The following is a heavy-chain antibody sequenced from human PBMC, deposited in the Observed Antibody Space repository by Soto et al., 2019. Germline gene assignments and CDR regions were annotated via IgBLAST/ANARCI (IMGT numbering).Heavy chain of an antibody. V-gene: IGHV3-23*01. Sequence: PGGSLRLSCAAYGFTFSSNAMNWVRQAPGKGLEWVSVISGSGGTTYYADSVRGRFTISRDNSRNTLYLQMDSLRAEDTAVYYCAKGQYAYGHASFDSWGQGTLVTVSS. CDR3: AKGQYAYGHASFDS. D-gene: IGHD3-10*01. CDR1: GFTFSSNA. CDR2: ISGSGGTT. J-gene: IGHJ5*01.